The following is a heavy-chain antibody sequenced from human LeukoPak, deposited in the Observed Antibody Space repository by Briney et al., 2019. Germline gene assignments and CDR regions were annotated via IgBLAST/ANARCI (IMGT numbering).Heavy chain of an antibody. Sequence: PSETLSLTCAVYGGSFSGYYWRWILQPPGQGPEWIGEINHRGSTNYNPSLKSRVTISVDTSKNQFSLKLSSVTAADTAVYYCARGILGYCSGGSCYSFPHWGQGTLVTVSS. D-gene: IGHD2-15*01. V-gene: IGHV4-34*01. J-gene: IGHJ1*01. CDR2: INHRGST. CDR3: ARGILGYCSGGSCYSFPH. CDR1: GGSFSGYY.